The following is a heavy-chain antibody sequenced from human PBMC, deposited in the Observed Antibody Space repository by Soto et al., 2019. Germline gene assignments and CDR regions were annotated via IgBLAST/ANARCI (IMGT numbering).Heavy chain of an antibody. V-gene: IGHV5-51*01. Sequence: GESLKISCEGSGYIFANYWVAWVRQMPGKGLEWMGIIYPGDSDTRYSPSFQGQVTISADKSISTAFLQWSSLRASDTAIYYCAILVAYGGSSVVFYFWGRGTMVTVSS. CDR2: IYPGDSDT. J-gene: IGHJ3*01. CDR1: GYIFANYW. CDR3: AILVAYGGSSVVFYF. D-gene: IGHD6-13*01.